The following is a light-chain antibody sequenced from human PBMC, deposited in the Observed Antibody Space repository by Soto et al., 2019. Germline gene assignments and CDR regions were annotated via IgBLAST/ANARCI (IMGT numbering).Light chain of an antibody. CDR1: QSVSRN. CDR3: QQYSNWPPIT. V-gene: IGKV3-15*01. J-gene: IGKJ5*01. CDR2: GAS. Sequence: EIVMTQSPATLSVSPGERATLSCRASQSVSRNLAWYQQKPGQAPRLLIYGASTRATGIPARFSGSGSGTEFTLTISSLQSEDFAVYYCQQYSNWPPITFGQRTRLEIK.